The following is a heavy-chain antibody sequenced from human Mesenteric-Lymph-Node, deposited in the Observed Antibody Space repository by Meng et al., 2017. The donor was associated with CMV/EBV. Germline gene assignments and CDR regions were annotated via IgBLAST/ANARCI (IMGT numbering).Heavy chain of an antibody. J-gene: IGHJ4*02. V-gene: IGHV3-7*01. CDR2: IKQDGSEK. Sequence: GESLKISCAASGFTFSSYAMHWVRQAPGKGLEWVANIKQDGSEKYYVDSVKGRFTVSRDNAKNSLYLQMNSLRAEDTAVYYCATDWGDTKSRFDYWGQGSLVTVSS. D-gene: IGHD3-16*01. CDR3: ATDWGDTKSRFDY. CDR1: GFTFSSYA.